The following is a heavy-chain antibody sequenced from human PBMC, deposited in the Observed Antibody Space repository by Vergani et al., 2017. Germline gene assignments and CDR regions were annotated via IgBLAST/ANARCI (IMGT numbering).Heavy chain of an antibody. J-gene: IGHJ4*02. Sequence: QVQLVQSGAEVKKPGASVKVSCKASGYTFTDYFMHWVRQAPVQGLEWMGWINPNSGGTNYAQKFQGRVTMTRDTSISTASMELSNLRSDDTAVYYCARVGTSSNRDYFDYWGQGTLVTVSS. V-gene: IGHV1-2*02. CDR2: INPNSGGT. CDR3: ARVGTSSNRDYFDY. CDR1: GYTFTDYF. D-gene: IGHD2-2*01.